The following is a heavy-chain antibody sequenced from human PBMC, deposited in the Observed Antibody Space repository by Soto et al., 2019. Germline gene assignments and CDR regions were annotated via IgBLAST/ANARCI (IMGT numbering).Heavy chain of an antibody. J-gene: IGHJ4*02. Sequence: EVQLVESGGGLVKPGGSLRLFCAASGFTFSNAWMSWVRQAPGKGLEWVGRIKSKTDGGTTDYAAPVKGRFTISRDDSKNTLYLQMNSLKTEDTAVYYCTTVGRSGYPQWVYWGQGTLVTVSS. D-gene: IGHD3-22*01. CDR3: TTVGRSGYPQWVY. V-gene: IGHV3-15*01. CDR1: GFTFSNAW. CDR2: IKSKTDGGTT.